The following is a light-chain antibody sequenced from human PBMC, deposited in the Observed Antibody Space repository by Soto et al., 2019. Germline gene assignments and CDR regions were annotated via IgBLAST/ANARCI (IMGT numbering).Light chain of an antibody. Sequence: QSALTQPASVSGSPGQSITISCTGSSSDVGGYNYVSWYQQHPGKAPKLMIYEVSNRPSGVSDRFSGSKSGNTASLTISGLQADDESDYYCCSYASSGPVFGGGTKLTVL. J-gene: IGLJ3*02. CDR2: EVS. CDR3: CSYASSGPV. V-gene: IGLV2-14*01. CDR1: SSDVGGYNY.